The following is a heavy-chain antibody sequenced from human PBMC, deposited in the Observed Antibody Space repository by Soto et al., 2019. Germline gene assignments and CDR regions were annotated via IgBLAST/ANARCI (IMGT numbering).Heavy chain of an antibody. D-gene: IGHD2-15*01. CDR3: AREGYCSGGSCPQPADY. J-gene: IGHJ4*02. CDR2: INPSGGST. CDR1: GYTFTSYY. V-gene: IGHV1-46*03. Sequence: ASVKVSCKASGYTFTSYYMHWVRQAPGHGLEWMGIINPSGGSTSYAQKFQGRVTMTRDTSTSTVYMELSSLRSEDTAVYYCAREGYCSGGSCPQPADYWGQGTLVTVSS.